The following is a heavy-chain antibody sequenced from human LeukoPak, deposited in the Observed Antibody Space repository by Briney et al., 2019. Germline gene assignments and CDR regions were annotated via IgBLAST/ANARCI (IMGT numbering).Heavy chain of an antibody. CDR3: ARVRSSGYYYSAFDY. Sequence: GGSLRLSSAASGFTFSSYGMHWVRQAPGKGLEWVAVIWYDGSNKYYADSVKGRFTISRDNSKNTLYLQMNSLRAEDTAVYYCARVRSSGYYYSAFDYWGQGTLVTVSS. V-gene: IGHV3-33*01. D-gene: IGHD3-22*01. CDR1: GFTFSSYG. J-gene: IGHJ4*02. CDR2: IWYDGSNK.